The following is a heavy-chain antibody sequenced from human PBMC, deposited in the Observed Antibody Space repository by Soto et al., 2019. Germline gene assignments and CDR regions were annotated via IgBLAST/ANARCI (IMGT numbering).Heavy chain of an antibody. CDR1: GGSISSGGYY. CDR3: VRVGYYDGSGYNAFGI. J-gene: IGHJ3*02. V-gene: IGHV4-31*03. D-gene: IGHD3-22*01. Sequence: QVQLQESGPGLVKPSQTLSLTCTVSGGSISSGGYYWSWIRQHPGKGLEWIGYIYYSGSTYYNPSLKSRVIISVDTSKNQFSLKLSSVTAADTAVYYCVRVGYYDGSGYNAFGIWGQGTMVTVSS. CDR2: IYYSGST.